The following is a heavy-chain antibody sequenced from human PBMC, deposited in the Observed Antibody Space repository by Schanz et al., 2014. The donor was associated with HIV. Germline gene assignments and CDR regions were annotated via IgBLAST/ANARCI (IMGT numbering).Heavy chain of an antibody. V-gene: IGHV3-23*01. CDR2: VIGSGGIT. Sequence: EVQLLESGGGLIQPGGSLRLSCTAFGFTFSTYAMTWVRQAPGKGLEWVSTVIGSGGITYYADSVKGRFTISRDNSKNTVYLQMNTLRAEDTAVYYCANEEVPNDYWGQGTLVTVSS. CDR1: GFTFSTYA. J-gene: IGHJ4*02. CDR3: ANEEVPNDY.